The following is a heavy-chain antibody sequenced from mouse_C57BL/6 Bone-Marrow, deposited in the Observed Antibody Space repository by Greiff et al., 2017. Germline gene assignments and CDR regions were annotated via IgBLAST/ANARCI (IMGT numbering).Heavy chain of an antibody. V-gene: IGHV1-54*01. CDR1: GYAFTNYL. CDR2: INPGSGGT. Sequence: QVQLQQSGAELVRPGTSVKVSCKASGYAFTNYLIEWVKQRPGQGLEWIGVINPGSGGTNYNEKFKGKATLTADKSSSTAYMQLSSLTSEDSAVDFCARDYYGRRYFDYWGQGTTLTVSS. J-gene: IGHJ2*01. D-gene: IGHD1-1*01. CDR3: ARDYYGRRYFDY.